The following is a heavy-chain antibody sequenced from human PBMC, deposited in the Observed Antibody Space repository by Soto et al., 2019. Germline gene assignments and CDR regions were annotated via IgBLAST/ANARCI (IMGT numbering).Heavy chain of an antibody. Sequence: GGSLRLSCAASGFTFDDYAMHWVRQAPGKGLEWVSGISWNSGSIGYADSVKGRFTISRDNAKNSLYLQMNSLRAEDTALYYCAKDIPQSIAVAGIFRPYGMDVWGQGTTVTVSS. CDR3: AKDIPQSIAVAGIFRPYGMDV. D-gene: IGHD6-19*01. CDR1: GFTFDDYA. V-gene: IGHV3-9*01. J-gene: IGHJ6*02. CDR2: ISWNSGSI.